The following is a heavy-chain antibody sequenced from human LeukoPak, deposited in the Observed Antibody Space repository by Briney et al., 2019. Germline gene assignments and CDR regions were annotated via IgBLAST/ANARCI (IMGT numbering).Heavy chain of an antibody. CDR1: GITASSYA. CDR3: ARDPGGAAFDI. Sequence: PGESLRLSCAASGITASSYAMTWGRQAPGKGLEWVSSISGSGDRTMYADSVKGRFTISRDNFKNTLYLQMNSLRAEDTAIYYCARDPGGAAFDIWGQGTMVTVSS. CDR2: ISGSGDRT. D-gene: IGHD1-26*01. J-gene: IGHJ3*02. V-gene: IGHV3-23*01.